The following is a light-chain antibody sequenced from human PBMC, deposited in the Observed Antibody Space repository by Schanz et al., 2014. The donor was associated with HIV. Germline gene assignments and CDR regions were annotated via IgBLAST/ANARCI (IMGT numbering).Light chain of an antibody. CDR2: EGS. CDR1: SSDIGSYNL. Sequence: ALTQPASVSGSPGQSITISCTGTSSDIGSYNLVSWYQQHPGKAPKLMIYEGSKRPSGVSDRFSGSKSGNAASLTIAGLRPEDEGDYYCSSYTSTNTVIFAGGTKLTVL. V-gene: IGLV2-14*02. J-gene: IGLJ2*01. CDR3: SSYTSTNTVI.